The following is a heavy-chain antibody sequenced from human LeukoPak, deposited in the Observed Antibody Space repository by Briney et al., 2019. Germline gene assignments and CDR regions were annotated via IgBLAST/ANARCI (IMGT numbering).Heavy chain of an antibody. Sequence: GGSLRLSCAASGFTFSSYAMSWVRQAPGKGLEWVSSISGSGGSTYYADSVKGRFTISRDNSKKTLYLQMNSLRADDTAVYYCASWVPDRGFDYWGQGTLVTVSS. CDR2: ISGSGGST. D-gene: IGHD3-10*01. CDR3: ASWVPDRGFDY. J-gene: IGHJ4*02. V-gene: IGHV3-23*01. CDR1: GFTFSSYA.